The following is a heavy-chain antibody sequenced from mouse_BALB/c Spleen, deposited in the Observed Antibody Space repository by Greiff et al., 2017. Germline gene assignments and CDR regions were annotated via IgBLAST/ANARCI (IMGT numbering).Heavy chain of an antibody. D-gene: IGHD2-3*01. J-gene: IGHJ4*01. CDR1: GYSITSGDY. CDR2: ISYDGSN. CDR3: ASIYDGYYGEMDY. V-gene: IGHV3-6*02. Sequence: ESGPGLVKPSQSRSLTCSVTGYSITSGDYWNGIRQFPGNKLEWMGYISYDGSNNYTPSLKNRISITRDTSKNQFFLKLNSVTTEDTATYYCASIYDGYYGEMDYWGQGTSVTVSS.